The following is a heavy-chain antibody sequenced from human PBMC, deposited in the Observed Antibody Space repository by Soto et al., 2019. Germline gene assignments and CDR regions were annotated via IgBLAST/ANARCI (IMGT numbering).Heavy chain of an antibody. CDR2: IKQDGSEK. CDR1: GFTFSSYW. J-gene: IGHJ6*02. V-gene: IGHV3-7*01. Sequence: PGGSLRLSCAASGFTFSSYWMTWVRQEPGKGLEWVANIKQDGSEKYYVDSVKGRFTISRDNAKSSLYLRMNSLRAEDTAVYYCAIGTINYDFWSDYYKYGMDVWGQGTTVTVSS. D-gene: IGHD3-3*01. CDR3: AIGTINYDFWSDYYKYGMDV.